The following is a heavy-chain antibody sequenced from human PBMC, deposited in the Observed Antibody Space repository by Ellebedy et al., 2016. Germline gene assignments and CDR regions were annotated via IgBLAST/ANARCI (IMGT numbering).Heavy chain of an antibody. CDR3: ASGKGPGSHFDY. CDR1: GITFSSYY. Sequence: GESLKISCAASGITFSSYYMSWVRQASGKGLEWVANIKQDGSDKYYVDSVKGRFTISRDNGKNSLYLQMNSLRAEDTAVYYCASGKGPGSHFDYWGQGTLVTVSS. CDR2: IKQDGSDK. D-gene: IGHD4-23*01. V-gene: IGHV3-7*01. J-gene: IGHJ4*02.